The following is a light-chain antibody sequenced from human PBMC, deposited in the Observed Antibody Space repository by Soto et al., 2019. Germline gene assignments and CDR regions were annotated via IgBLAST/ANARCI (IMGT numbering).Light chain of an antibody. CDR3: SSYAGLTTFEV. CDR1: SSDVGGYKY. J-gene: IGLJ1*01. Sequence: QSALTQPASVSGSPGQSITISCTGTSSDVGGYKYVSWYQQHPGKAPKLMIYEVTNRPSGVSNRFSGSKSGNTASLTISGLHTEDEADYYCSSYAGLTTFEVFGTGTKLTVL. CDR2: EVT. V-gene: IGLV2-14*01.